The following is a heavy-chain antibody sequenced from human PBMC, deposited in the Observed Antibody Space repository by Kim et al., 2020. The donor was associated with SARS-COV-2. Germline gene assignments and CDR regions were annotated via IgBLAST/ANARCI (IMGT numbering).Heavy chain of an antibody. D-gene: IGHD3-10*01. J-gene: IGHJ1*01. CDR2: ISWNSGSI. CDR1: GFTFDDYA. V-gene: IGHV3-9*01. CDR3: AKGEHYYGSGSYQKAEYFQH. Sequence: GGSLRLSCAASGFTFDDYAMHWVRQAPGKGLEWVSGISWNSGSIGYADSVKGRFTISRDNAKNSLYLQMNSLRAEDTALYYCAKGEHYYGSGSYQKAEYFQHWGQGTLVTVSS.